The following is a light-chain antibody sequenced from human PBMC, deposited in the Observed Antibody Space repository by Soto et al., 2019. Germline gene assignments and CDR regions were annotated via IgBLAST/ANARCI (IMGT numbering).Light chain of an antibody. CDR3: LQHNSYPRT. Sequence: DIQMTQSPSSLSASVGDRVTITCRASQGIRIDLGWYQKKPGKAPKRMIYAASSLQSGGPSRCSGSGSGTAFTLTINSLQPEDFATYYCLQHNSYPRTFGQGTKVEIK. V-gene: IGKV1-17*01. CDR1: QGIRID. J-gene: IGKJ1*01. CDR2: AAS.